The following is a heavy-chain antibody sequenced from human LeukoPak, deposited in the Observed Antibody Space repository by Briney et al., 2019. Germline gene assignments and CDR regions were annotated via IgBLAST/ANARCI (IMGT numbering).Heavy chain of an antibody. J-gene: IGHJ4*02. CDR2: ISSSSSYI. D-gene: IGHD3-9*01. Sequence: GGSLRLSCAASGFTFSSYSMNWVRKAPGKGLEWVSSISSSSSYIYYADSVKGRFTISRDNAKNSLYLQMNSLRAEDTAVYYCARDPHTSYDILTGYFDYWGQGTLVTVSS. V-gene: IGHV3-21*01. CDR1: GFTFSSYS. CDR3: ARDPHTSYDILTGYFDY.